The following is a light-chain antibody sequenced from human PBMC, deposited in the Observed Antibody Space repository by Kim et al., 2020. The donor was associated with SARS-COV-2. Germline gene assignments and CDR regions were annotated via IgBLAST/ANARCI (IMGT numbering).Light chain of an antibody. V-gene: IGLV3-1*01. Sequence: SYELTQPPSVSVSPGQTASITCSGDKLGNKYAYWYQQKPGQAPVLVIYQDSKRPSGIPERFSGSNSGNTATLTISGTQAMDEADYYCQAWDSSSHVFGGG. CDR3: QAWDSSSHV. CDR1: KLGNKY. J-gene: IGLJ3*02. CDR2: QDS.